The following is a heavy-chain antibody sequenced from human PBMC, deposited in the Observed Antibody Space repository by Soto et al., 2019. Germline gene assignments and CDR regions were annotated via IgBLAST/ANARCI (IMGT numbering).Heavy chain of an antibody. Sequence: VGSLRLSCASSGFTVSSNYMSCVRHAPGKWLEWVSVIYSGGSTYYADSVKGRFTISRDNSKNTLYLQMNSLRAEDTAVYYCATEQQYSSGWYGDAFDIWGQGTMVTVS. CDR1: GFTVSSNY. V-gene: IGHV3-53*01. CDR3: ATEQQYSSGWYGDAFDI. D-gene: IGHD6-19*01. J-gene: IGHJ3*02. CDR2: IYSGGST.